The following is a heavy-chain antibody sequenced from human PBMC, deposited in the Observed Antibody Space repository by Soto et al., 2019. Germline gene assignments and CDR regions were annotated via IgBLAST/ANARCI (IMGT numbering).Heavy chain of an antibody. CDR3: ARTRTYYDFWSGSRYGMDV. V-gene: IGHV4-39*01. Sequence: SETLSLTCTVSGGSISSSSYYWGWIRQPPGKGLEWIGSIYYSGSTYYNPSLKSRVTMTRDTSISTAYMELSRLRSDDTAVYYCARTRTYYDFWSGSRYGMDVWGQGTTVTVSS. D-gene: IGHD3-3*01. J-gene: IGHJ6*02. CDR1: GGSISSSSYY. CDR2: IYYSGST.